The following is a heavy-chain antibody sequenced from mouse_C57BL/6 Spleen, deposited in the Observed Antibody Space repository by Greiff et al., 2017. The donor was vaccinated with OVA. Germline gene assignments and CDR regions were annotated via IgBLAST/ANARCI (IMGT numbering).Heavy chain of an antibody. V-gene: IGHV1-18*01. D-gene: IGHD1-1*01. CDR3: ARSYYYGSSYVWYFDV. CDR1: GYTFTDYN. J-gene: IGHJ1*03. Sequence: VQLQQSGPELVKPGASVKIPCKASGYTFTDYNMDWVKQSHGKSLEWIGDINPNNGGTIYNQKFKGKATLTVDKSSSTAYMELRSLTSEDPAVYSCARSYYYGSSYVWYFDVWGTGTTVTVSS. CDR2: INPNNGGT.